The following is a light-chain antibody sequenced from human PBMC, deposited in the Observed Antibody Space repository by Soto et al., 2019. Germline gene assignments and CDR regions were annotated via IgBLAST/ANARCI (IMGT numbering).Light chain of an antibody. CDR1: QSVSRF. CDR2: GSS. Sequence: EIVLTQSPATLSLSPGERATLSCRASQSVSRFFAWYQQRPGQAPRLLIYGSSNRATGIPARFSGSGSGTDCTLTISSLAPEDSAVYYCHQRSDWPITFGQGPRLEIK. V-gene: IGKV3-11*01. CDR3: HQRSDWPIT. J-gene: IGKJ5*01.